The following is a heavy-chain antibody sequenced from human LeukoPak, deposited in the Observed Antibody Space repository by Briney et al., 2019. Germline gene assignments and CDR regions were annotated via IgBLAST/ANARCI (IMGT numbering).Heavy chain of an antibody. CDR1: GYTFTGYY. CDR3: QTVDGIRDEFDP. V-gene: IGHV1-2*02. J-gene: IGHJ5*02. CDR2: INPNSGGT. D-gene: IGHD5-24*01. Sequence: ASVKVSCKASGYTFTGYYMHWVRQAPGQGLEWMGWINPNSGGTNYAQKFQGRVTMTRDTSISTAYMELSRLRSDDTAVYYCQTVDGIRDEFDPWGQGTLVTVSS.